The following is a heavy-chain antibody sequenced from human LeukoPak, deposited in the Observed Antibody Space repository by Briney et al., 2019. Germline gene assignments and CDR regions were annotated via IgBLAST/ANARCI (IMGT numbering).Heavy chain of an antibody. D-gene: IGHD3-22*01. Sequence: GGSLRLSCAVSGITLSNYAMTWVRQAPGKGLEWVAGISGSGGGTKYADSVKGRFTIPRDNSKNTLYLQMNDLRVDDAAVYFCAKRGVVIRVILVGFHKEAYYFDSRGQGALVTVSS. CDR3: AKRGVVIRVILVGFHKEAYYFDS. J-gene: IGHJ4*02. CDR1: GITLSNYA. CDR2: ISGSGGGT. V-gene: IGHV3-23*01.